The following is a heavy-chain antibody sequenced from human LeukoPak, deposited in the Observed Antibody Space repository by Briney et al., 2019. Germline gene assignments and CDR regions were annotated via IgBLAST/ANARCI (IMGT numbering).Heavy chain of an antibody. V-gene: IGHV3-23*05. D-gene: IGHD3-9*01. Sequence: HSGGSLRLSCAASGFTFSSYGMSWVRQAPGKGLEWVSAIETGGASTYYADSVKGRFSISRDNSKNTLYLQMNSLRAEDTAVYYCAKLARFAIFQIWGQGTMVTVSS. CDR2: IETGGAST. J-gene: IGHJ3*02. CDR3: AKLARFAIFQI. CDR1: GFTFSSYG.